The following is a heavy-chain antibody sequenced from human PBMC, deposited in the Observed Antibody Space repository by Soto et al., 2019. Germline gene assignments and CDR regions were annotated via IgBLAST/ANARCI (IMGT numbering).Heavy chain of an antibody. J-gene: IGHJ4*02. Sequence: WTWIRQSPEKGLEWIGEFNHSGTTYYNPSLKTRVTISVHTPKNQFSLKMSSVTAADTAVYYCARGIGYCSSINCYSSRRLRFDSWGQGTLVTVSS. V-gene: IGHV4-34*01. D-gene: IGHD2-2*01. CDR2: FNHSGTT. CDR3: ARGIGYCSSINCYSSRRLRFDS.